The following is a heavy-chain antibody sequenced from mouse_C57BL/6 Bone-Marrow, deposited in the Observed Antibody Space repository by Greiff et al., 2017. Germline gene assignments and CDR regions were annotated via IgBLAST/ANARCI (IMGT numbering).Heavy chain of an antibody. CDR1: GFTFSDAW. Sequence: ESGGGLVQPGGSMKLSCAASGFTFSDAWMDWVRQSPAKGLEWVAEIRNKANNHATYYAESVKGRFTISRHDSKSIVYQKMNRLRAEYTGIYYCTMFAYWGQGTLVTVSA. V-gene: IGHV6-6*01. J-gene: IGHJ3*01. CDR3: TMFAY. CDR2: IRNKANNHAT.